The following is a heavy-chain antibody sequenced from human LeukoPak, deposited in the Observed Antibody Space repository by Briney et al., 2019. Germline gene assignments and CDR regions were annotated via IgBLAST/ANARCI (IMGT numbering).Heavy chain of an antibody. Sequence: SETLSLTGTVSGGSISSYYWSWIRQPAGKGLEWIGRIYTSGSTNYNPSLKSRVTMSIDASKNQFSLKLSSVTAADTAVYYCARLGPSYGYYFYYWGQGTLVTVSS. D-gene: IGHD5-18*01. J-gene: IGHJ4*02. CDR3: ARLGPSYGYYFYY. CDR1: GGSISSYY. V-gene: IGHV4-4*07. CDR2: IYTSGST.